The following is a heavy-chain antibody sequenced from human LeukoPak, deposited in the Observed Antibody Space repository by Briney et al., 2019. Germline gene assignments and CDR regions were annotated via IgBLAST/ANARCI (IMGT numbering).Heavy chain of an antibody. CDR2: INPSGGST. V-gene: IGHV1-46*01. D-gene: IGHD3-10*01. CDR1: GYTFTIYY. Sequence: ASVKVSCTASGYTFTIYYMHWVRQAPGQGLEWMGIINPSGGSTSYAQKFQGRVTMTRDTSISTAYMELSRLRSDDTAVYYCARSQWFGELSRYYYYYMDVWGKGTTVTISS. J-gene: IGHJ6*03. CDR3: ARSQWFGELSRYYYYYMDV.